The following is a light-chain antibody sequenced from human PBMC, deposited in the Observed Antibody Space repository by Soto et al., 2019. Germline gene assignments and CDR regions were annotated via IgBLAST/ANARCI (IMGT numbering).Light chain of an antibody. J-gene: IGKJ5*01. CDR1: QSLLYTSNNKNY. CDR2: WAS. CDR3: QQYYHAPIT. V-gene: IGKV4-1*01. Sequence: DIVMTQSPDSLAVSLGARATINCKSSQSLLYTSNNKNYLAWYQQKPGQPPKLLIVWASTRASGVPDRFSGSGSVTDFTLSIGSLQAENVAVYSCQQYYHAPITFGQETRLQIK.